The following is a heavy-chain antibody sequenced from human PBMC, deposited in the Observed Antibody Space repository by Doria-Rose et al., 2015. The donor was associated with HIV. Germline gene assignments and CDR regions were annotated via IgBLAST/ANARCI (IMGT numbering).Heavy chain of an antibody. CDR3: ARIKSSRWYHKYYFDF. Sequence: QITLKESGPVLVEPTETLTLTCTVSGVSLSSPGMGVSWIRQPPGKALEWLANIFSDDDSTYKTSLKSGLAITRATYKVQVVLTMTDMDPVDTATYYCARIKSSRWYHKYYFDFWGQGTLVIVSA. J-gene: IGHJ4*02. CDR1: GVSLSSPGMG. CDR2: IFSDDDS. D-gene: IGHD6-13*01. V-gene: IGHV2-26*01.